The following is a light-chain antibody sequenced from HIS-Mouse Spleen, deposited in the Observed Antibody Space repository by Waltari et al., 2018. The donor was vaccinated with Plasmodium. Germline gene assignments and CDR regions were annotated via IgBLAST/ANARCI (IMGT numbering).Light chain of an antibody. Sequence: QSALTQPRSVSGSPGQSVTIPCTGTSIDVGGQNYVPRYQQLPGKDPKLMIYDGSKRPSWVPDRFSGSKSGNTASLTISGLQAEDEADYYCCSYAGSYTYVFGTGTKVTVL. CDR3: CSYAGSYTYV. CDR2: DGS. CDR1: SIDVGGQNY. J-gene: IGLJ1*01. V-gene: IGLV2-11*01.